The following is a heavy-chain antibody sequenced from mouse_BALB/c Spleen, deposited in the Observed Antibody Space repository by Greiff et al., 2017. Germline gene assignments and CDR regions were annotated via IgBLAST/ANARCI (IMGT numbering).Heavy chain of an antibody. Sequence: VQLKQSGAELVKPGASVKLSCAASGFNIKDTYMHWVKQRPEQGLEWIGRIDPANGNTKYDPKFQGKATITVDTSSNTAYLQLSSLTSEDTAVYYWGSSEGSAWFAYWGQGTLVTVSA. D-gene: IGHD3-3*01. CDR3: GSSEGSAWFAY. V-gene: IGHV14-3*02. J-gene: IGHJ3*01. CDR1: GFNIKDTY. CDR2: IDPANGNT.